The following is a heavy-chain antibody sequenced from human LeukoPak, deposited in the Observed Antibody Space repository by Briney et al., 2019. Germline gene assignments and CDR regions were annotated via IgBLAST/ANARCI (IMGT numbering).Heavy chain of an antibody. J-gene: IGHJ5*02. V-gene: IGHV1-69*13. D-gene: IGHD2-2*01. CDR2: IIPIFGTA. Sequence: SVKVSCKASGGTFSSYAISWVRQAPGQGLEWMGGIIPIFGTANYAQKFQGRVTITADESTSTAYMELSSLRFEDTAVYYCAQSPDIVVVPAVFWFDPWGQGTLVTVSS. CDR3: AQSPDIVVVPAVFWFDP. CDR1: GGTFSSYA.